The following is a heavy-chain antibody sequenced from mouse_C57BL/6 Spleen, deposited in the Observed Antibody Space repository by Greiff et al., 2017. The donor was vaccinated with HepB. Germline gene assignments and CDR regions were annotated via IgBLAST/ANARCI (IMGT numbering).Heavy chain of an antibody. D-gene: IGHD3-2*02. CDR2: ISDGGSYT. CDR3: ARAQSAWFAY. J-gene: IGHJ3*01. Sequence: EVQLVESGEGLVKPGGSLKLSCAASGFTFSSYAMSWVRQTPEKRLEWVATISDGGSYTYYPDNVKGRFTISRDKAKNNLYLQMSHLKSEDTAMYYCARAQSAWFAYWGQGTLVTVSA. V-gene: IGHV5-4*01. CDR1: GFTFSSYA.